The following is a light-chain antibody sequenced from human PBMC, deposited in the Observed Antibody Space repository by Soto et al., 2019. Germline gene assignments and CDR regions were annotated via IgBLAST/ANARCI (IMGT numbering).Light chain of an antibody. CDR3: QSYDSGLSGVV. CDR1: SSNIGAGYD. Sequence: QSVLTQPPSVSKAPGQRVTISCTGSSSNIGAGYDVHWYQQLPGAAPKLFIYGNTNRPSGVPDRFSGSKSGTSASLAITGLQAEDEADYYCQSYDSGLSGVVFGGGTKLTVL. CDR2: GNT. V-gene: IGLV1-40*01. J-gene: IGLJ2*01.